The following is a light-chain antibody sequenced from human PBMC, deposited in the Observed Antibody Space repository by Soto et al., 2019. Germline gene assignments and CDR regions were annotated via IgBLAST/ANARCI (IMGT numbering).Light chain of an antibody. CDR3: QQRSNWPPIT. CDR1: QSVSSY. V-gene: IGKV3-11*01. J-gene: IGKJ5*01. Sequence: EIVLTQSQATLDLSPGESATLSCMASQSVSSYLAWYQQKPRQAPRLLVYDASNRATGIPARFSGSGSGTDFTPTISSLEPEDFAVYYCQQRSNWPPITFGQGTRLEIK. CDR2: DAS.